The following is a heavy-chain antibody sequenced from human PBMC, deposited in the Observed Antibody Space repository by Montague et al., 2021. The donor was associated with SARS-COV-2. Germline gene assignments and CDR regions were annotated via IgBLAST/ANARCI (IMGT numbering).Heavy chain of an antibody. D-gene: IGHD3-3*01. Sequence: SETLSLTCAVYGGSFSGYHWSWIRQPPGKGLEWIGEINHSGSTNYNPSLKSRVTISVDTSKNQFSLKLSSVTAADTAVYYCARAPPPIFGVVTSYYYYYGMDVWGQGTTVTVSS. CDR3: ARAPPPIFGVVTSYYYYYGMDV. J-gene: IGHJ6*02. V-gene: IGHV4-34*01. CDR1: GGSFSGYH. CDR2: INHSGST.